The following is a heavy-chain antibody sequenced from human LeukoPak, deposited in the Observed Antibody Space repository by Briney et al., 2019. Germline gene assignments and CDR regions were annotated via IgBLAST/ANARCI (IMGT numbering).Heavy chain of an antibody. CDR1: GGSISSYY. D-gene: IGHD6-13*01. CDR3: AGGRYSSWFDY. V-gene: IGHV4-59*01. J-gene: IGHJ4*02. CDR2: IYYSGST. Sequence: SETLPLTCTVSGGSISSYYWSWIRQPPGKGLEWIGYIYYSGSTNYNPSLKSRVTISVDTSKNQFSLKLSSVTAADTAVYYCAGGRYSSWFDYWGQGTLVTVSS.